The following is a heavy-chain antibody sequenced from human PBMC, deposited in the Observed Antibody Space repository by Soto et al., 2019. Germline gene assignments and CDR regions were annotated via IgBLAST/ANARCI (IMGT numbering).Heavy chain of an antibody. Sequence: GGSLRLSCAASGFTFSSYAMSWVRQAPGKGLEWVSAISGSGGSTYYADSVKGRFTISRDNSKNTLYLQMNSLRAEDTAVYYCAKFGGAKLLITMIVVDYFDYWGQGTLVTVSS. CDR2: ISGSGGST. D-gene: IGHD3-22*01. CDR3: AKFGGAKLLITMIVVDYFDY. CDR1: GFTFSSYA. V-gene: IGHV3-23*01. J-gene: IGHJ4*02.